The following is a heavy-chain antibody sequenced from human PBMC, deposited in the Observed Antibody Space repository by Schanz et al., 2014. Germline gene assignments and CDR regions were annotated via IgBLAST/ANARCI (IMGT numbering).Heavy chain of an antibody. J-gene: IGHJ4*02. Sequence: QAQLVESGGGVVQPGRSLRLSCVASGFTFISYDIHWVRQAPGKGLEWVSGMSGSGSTADYADSVKGRFTISRDNSKNTLYLQMNSLRADDTAVYYCARDLLVSHYDFWSGNDYWGQGTLVTDSS. CDR3: ARDLLVSHYDFWSGNDY. CDR2: MSGSGSTA. V-gene: IGHV3-NL1*01. CDR1: GFTFISYD. D-gene: IGHD3-3*01.